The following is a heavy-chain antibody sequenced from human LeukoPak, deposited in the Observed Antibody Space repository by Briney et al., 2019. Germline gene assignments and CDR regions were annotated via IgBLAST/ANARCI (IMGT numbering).Heavy chain of an antibody. D-gene: IGHD1-26*01. CDR1: GGSFSGYY. J-gene: IGHJ3*01. CDR2: INHSGST. Sequence: SETLSLTCAVYGGSFSGYYWSWIRQPPGKGLEWIGEINHSGSTNYNPSLKSRVTISVDTSKSQFSLNLSSVTAADTAVYYCARDLVIVGAHDAFDLWGQGTMVTVSS. V-gene: IGHV4-34*01. CDR3: ARDLVIVGAHDAFDL.